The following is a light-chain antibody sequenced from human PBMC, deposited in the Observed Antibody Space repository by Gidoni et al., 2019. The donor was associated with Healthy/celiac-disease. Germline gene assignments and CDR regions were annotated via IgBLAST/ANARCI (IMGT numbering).Light chain of an antibody. V-gene: IGLV2-14*03. CDR1: SSDVGGYNY. Sequence: QSALTQPASVSGSPGQSITISCTGTSSDVGGYNYVSWYQQHHGKAPKLMIYDVSNRPSGVSNRFSGSKSGNTASLTISGLQAEDEADYYCSSYTSSSPRVFGTGTKITVL. CDR2: DVS. J-gene: IGLJ1*01. CDR3: SSYTSSSPRV.